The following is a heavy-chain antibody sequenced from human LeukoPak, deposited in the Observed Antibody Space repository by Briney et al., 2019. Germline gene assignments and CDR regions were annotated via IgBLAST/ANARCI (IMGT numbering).Heavy chain of an antibody. J-gene: IGHJ3*02. Sequence: PSDTLSLTCAVSGYSISSSNWWGWIRQPPGKGLEWIGYIYYSGSIYYNPSLKSRVTMSVDTSKNQFSLKLSSVSAVDTAVYYCARGEATWPYAFAIWGQGTMVTVSS. CDR1: GYSISSSNW. D-gene: IGHD5-12*01. V-gene: IGHV4-28*05. CDR3: ARGEATWPYAFAI. CDR2: IYYSGSI.